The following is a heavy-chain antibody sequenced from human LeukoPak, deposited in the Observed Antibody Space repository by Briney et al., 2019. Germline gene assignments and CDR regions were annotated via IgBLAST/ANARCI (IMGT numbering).Heavy chain of an antibody. V-gene: IGHV3-53*01. CDR2: IYSGGST. CDR3: ASRRKSFYGMDV. Sequence: EGSLRLSCAASGFTVSSNYMSWVRQAPGKALEWVSVIYSGGSTYYADSVKGRFTISRDNSKNTLYLQMNSLRAEDTAVYYCASRRKSFYGMDVWGQGTTVTVSS. J-gene: IGHJ6*02. CDR1: GFTVSSNY. D-gene: IGHD1-26*01.